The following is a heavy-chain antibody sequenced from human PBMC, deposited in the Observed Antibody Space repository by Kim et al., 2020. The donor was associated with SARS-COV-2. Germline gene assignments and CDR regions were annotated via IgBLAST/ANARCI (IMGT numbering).Heavy chain of an antibody. CDR1: GYTFTSYG. CDR2: ISAYNGNT. D-gene: IGHD3-10*02. CDR3: ARPDVFNTQYGVDV. V-gene: IGHV1-18*01. Sequence: ASVKVSCKTSGYTFTSYGISWVRQAPGQGLEWMGWISAYNGNTNYAQKLQGRVTMTTDTSTSTAYMELRSLRSDDTAVYYCARPDVFNTQYGVDVWGQGTSVTVSS. J-gene: IGHJ6*02.